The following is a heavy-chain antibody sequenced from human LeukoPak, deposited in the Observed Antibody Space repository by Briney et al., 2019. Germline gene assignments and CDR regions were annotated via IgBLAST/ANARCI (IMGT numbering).Heavy chain of an antibody. J-gene: IGHJ4*02. Sequence: GGSLRLSCVASGFSFSAYAITWVRQAPGKGMEWVSAIRGNSERTYYADSVRGRFTISRDNSKDTSYLQISSLRVEDTAVYYCAREQSGTRGWYTVDYWRQGTLVAVSS. D-gene: IGHD6-19*01. V-gene: IGHV3-23*01. CDR1: GFSFSAYA. CDR3: AREQSGTRGWYTVDY. CDR2: IRGNSERT.